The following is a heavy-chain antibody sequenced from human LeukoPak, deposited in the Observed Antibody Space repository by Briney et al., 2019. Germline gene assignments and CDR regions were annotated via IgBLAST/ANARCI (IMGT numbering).Heavy chain of an antibody. D-gene: IGHD4-17*01. V-gene: IGHV1-18*01. CDR3: ARTTVTTPGYYGMDV. CDR1: GYTFTSYG. Sequence: ASVKVSCKASGYTFTSYGISWVRQAPGQGLEWMGWISAYNGNTNYAQKLQGRVTMTTDTSTSTAYMELRSLRSDDTAVYYCARTTVTTPGYYGMDVWGQGTTVTVSS. J-gene: IGHJ6*02. CDR2: ISAYNGNT.